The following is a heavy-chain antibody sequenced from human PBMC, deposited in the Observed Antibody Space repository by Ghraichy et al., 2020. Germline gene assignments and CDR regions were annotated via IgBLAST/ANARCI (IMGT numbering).Heavy chain of an antibody. CDR1: GGSLSGYY. Sequence: SETLSLTCAVYGGSLSGYYWRWIRQPPGKGLEWIGEINHGGSTNSNPSLKSRVTMSVDTSKNQISLKLSSVTAADTALYYCARVSDSGYGYPDYWGKGTLVTVSS. CDR2: INHGGST. D-gene: IGHD5-12*01. J-gene: IGHJ4*02. V-gene: IGHV4-34*01. CDR3: ARVSDSGYGYPDY.